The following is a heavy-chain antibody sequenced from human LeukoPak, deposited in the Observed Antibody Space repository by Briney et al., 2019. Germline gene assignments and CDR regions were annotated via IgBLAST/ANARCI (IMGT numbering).Heavy chain of an antibody. V-gene: IGHV4-59*01. D-gene: IGHD2-2*01. J-gene: IGHJ3*02. CDR1: SGSFRTYY. CDR2: IFYNEGT. Sequence: SETLSFTCTVSSGSFRTYYWSWIRQPPGKGLEWIGYIFYNEGTSYNPSLKSRVTISVDTYSNQLSLKVNSVTAADTAMYYCVKSNSRYQPWTLDIWGRGTMVTVSS. CDR3: VKSNSRYQPWTLDI.